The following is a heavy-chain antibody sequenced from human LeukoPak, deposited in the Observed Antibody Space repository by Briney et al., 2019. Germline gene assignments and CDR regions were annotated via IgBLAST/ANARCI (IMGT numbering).Heavy chain of an antibody. J-gene: IGHJ4*02. CDR3: ARDLREWGYSSSWFDY. CDR2: IRSKANGYTT. Sequence: PGGSLKLSCAASGFTFSGSAMHWVRQASGKGLEWVGRIRSKANGYTTAYGASVKGRFTISRDNAKNTLYLQMNSLRAEDTAVYYCARDLREWGYSSSWFDYWGQGTLVTVSS. D-gene: IGHD6-13*01. V-gene: IGHV3-73*01. CDR1: GFTFSGSA.